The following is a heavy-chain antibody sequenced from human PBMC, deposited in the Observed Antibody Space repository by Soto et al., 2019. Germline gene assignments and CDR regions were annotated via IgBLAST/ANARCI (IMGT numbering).Heavy chain of an antibody. J-gene: IGHJ4*02. CDR3: ARDQSRPGTYGGNSLDY. CDR1: GYTFTSYG. Sequence: ASVKVSCKASGYTFTSYGISWVRQAPGQGLEWMGWISAYNGNTDYAQKLQGRVTMTTDTSTSTAYMELRSLRSDDTAVYYCARDQSRPGTYGGNSLDYWGQGTLVTVSS. CDR2: ISAYNGNT. V-gene: IGHV1-18*01. D-gene: IGHD2-21*02.